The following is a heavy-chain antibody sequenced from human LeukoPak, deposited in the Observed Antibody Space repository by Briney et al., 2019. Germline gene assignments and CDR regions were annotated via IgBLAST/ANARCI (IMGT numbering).Heavy chain of an antibody. V-gene: IGHV3-30*02. J-gene: IGHJ3*02. Sequence: GGSLRLSCAASGFTFSSYGMHWVRQAPGKGLEWVAFIRYDGSNKYYADSMKGRFTISRDNSKNTLYLQMNSLRAEDTAVYYCAKSIAVAGTGAFDIWGQGTMVTVSS. D-gene: IGHD6-19*01. CDR2: IRYDGSNK. CDR1: GFTFSSYG. CDR3: AKSIAVAGTGAFDI.